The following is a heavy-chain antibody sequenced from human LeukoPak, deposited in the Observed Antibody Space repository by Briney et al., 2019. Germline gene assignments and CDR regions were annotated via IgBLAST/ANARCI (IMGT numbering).Heavy chain of an antibody. CDR3: ARDLGSRTDY. D-gene: IGHD3-16*01. CDR1: GGSISSSSYY. V-gene: IGHV4-61*01. J-gene: IGHJ4*02. Sequence: SETLSLTCTVSGGSISSSSYYWSWIRQPPGKGLEWIGYIHYSGSTNYNPSLKSRVTMSVDTSKNQFSLKLSSVTAADTAVYYCARDLGSRTDYWGQGTLVTVSS. CDR2: IHYSGST.